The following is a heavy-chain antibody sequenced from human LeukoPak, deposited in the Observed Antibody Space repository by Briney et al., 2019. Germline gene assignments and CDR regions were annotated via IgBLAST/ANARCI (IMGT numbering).Heavy chain of an antibody. CDR3: ASRDRYFDWSPFDY. CDR2: IYYSGST. Sequence: SETLSLTCTVSGGSISSYYWSRIRQPPGKGLEWIGYIYYSGSTNYNPSLKSRVTISVDTSKNQFSLKLGSVTAADTAVYYCASRDRYFDWSPFDYWGQGTLVTVSS. D-gene: IGHD3-9*01. CDR1: GGSISSYY. V-gene: IGHV4-59*01. J-gene: IGHJ4*02.